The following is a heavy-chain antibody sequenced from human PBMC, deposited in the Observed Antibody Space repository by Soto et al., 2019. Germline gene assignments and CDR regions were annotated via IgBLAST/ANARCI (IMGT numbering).Heavy chain of an antibody. J-gene: IGHJ6*02. D-gene: IGHD2-2*01. V-gene: IGHV3-30-3*01. CDR1: GFTFSSYS. CDR2: ISYDGSNK. Sequence: PAGSMIRCCATSGFTFSSYSMHWVLQAQGKGLEWVAVISYDGSNKYYADSVKGRFTISRDNSKNTLYLQMNSLRAEDTAVYYCARDDLVPADMFYGMDVWGQGTTVTVSS. CDR3: ARDDLVPADMFYGMDV.